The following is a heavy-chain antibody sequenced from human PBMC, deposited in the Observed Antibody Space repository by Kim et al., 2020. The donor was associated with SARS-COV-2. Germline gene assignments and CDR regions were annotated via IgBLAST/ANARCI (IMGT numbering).Heavy chain of an antibody. V-gene: IGHV3-15*01. Sequence: VKGRFTISRDDSKNTLYLQMNSLKTEDTAVYYCQQYYYDSSGPLQEAFDIWGQGTMVTVSS. CDR3: QQYYYDSSGPLQEAFDI. D-gene: IGHD3-22*01. J-gene: IGHJ3*02.